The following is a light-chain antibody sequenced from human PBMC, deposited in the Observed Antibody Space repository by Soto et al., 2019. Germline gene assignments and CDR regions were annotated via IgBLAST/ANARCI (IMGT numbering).Light chain of an antibody. CDR1: QSINGY. CDR2: DAS. V-gene: IGKV3-11*01. Sequence: EIVLTQSPATLSLSPGERATLSCRASQSINGYLAWYQHKPGQAPRLLIDDASNRATGIPARFSGSGSGTDFTLTISRLENEDFAVSYRQQRRNWPPWTFGQGTKV. J-gene: IGKJ1*01. CDR3: QQRRNWPPWT.